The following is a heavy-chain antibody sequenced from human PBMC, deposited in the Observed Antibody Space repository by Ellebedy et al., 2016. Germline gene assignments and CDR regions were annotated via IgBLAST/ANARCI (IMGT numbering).Heavy chain of an antibody. CDR2: ISGSGGST. D-gene: IGHD2-8*01. V-gene: IGHV3-23*01. J-gene: IGHJ4*02. CDR1: GFTFSTYA. CDR3: AKVRYCTNGVCFYFDY. Sequence: GGSLRLSCAASGFTFSTYAMSWVRQAPGKGLEWVSAISGSGGSTYYADSVKGRFTISRDNSKNTLYLQMNSLRAEDTAVYHCAKVRYCTNGVCFYFDYWGQGTLATVSS.